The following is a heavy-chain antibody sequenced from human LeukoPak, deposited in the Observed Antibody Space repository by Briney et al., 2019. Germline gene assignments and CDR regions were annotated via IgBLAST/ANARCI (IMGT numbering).Heavy chain of an antibody. CDR3: ARMMIVVVPSAIRSVWFDP. CDR2: INIDGIST. V-gene: IGHV3-74*01. CDR1: GFTFSSNW. Sequence: GGSLRLSCAASGFTFSSNWMHWVRHAPGKGLVWVSRINIDGISTSYADSVKGRFTISRDNAKNTLYLQMNSLRAEDTAVYYCARMMIVVVPSAIRSVWFDPWGQGTLVTVSS. J-gene: IGHJ5*02. D-gene: IGHD2-2*02.